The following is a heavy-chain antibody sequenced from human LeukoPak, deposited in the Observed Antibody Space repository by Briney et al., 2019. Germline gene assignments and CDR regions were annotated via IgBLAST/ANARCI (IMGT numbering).Heavy chain of an antibody. V-gene: IGHV3-33*01. Sequence: GTSLRLSCAASGFTFSYYGMHWVHQAPGKGLEWVAVIWNDGNKKYYADSVKGRFTISRDNSKNTLYLQMNSLRAEDTAIYYCARALYSGGWYGGDYWGQGTLVTVSS. CDR1: GFTFSYYG. CDR3: ARALYSGGWYGGDY. J-gene: IGHJ4*02. D-gene: IGHD6-19*01. CDR2: IWNDGNKK.